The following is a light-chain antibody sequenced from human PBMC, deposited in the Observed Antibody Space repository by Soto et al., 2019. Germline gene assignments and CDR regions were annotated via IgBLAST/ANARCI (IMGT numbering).Light chain of an antibody. CDR3: CSYAGSATYV. CDR1: TTDVGSYNL. J-gene: IGLJ1*01. V-gene: IGLV2-23*01. Sequence: QSVLTQPASVSGSPGQSLTISCTGTTTDVGSYNLVSWYQHHPGKAPKLIIYEGTKRRSGVSYRFSGSKSGTSASLTISGLQAEDEADYFCCSYAGSATYVFGTGTKLTVL. CDR2: EGT.